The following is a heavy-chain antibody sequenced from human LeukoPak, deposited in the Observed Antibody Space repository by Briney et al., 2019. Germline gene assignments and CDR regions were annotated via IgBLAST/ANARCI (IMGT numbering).Heavy chain of an antibody. J-gene: IGHJ4*02. CDR1: GGTFSSYA. D-gene: IGHD4-17*01. CDR2: IIPIFGTA. Sequence: GSSVKVSCKASGGTFSSYAISWVRQAPGQGLEWMGGIIPIFGTANYAQKFQGRVTITADESTSTAYMELSSLRSEDTAVYYCARDRDYGDDECFFDYWGQGTLVAVSS. V-gene: IGHV1-69*01. CDR3: ARDRDYGDDECFFDY.